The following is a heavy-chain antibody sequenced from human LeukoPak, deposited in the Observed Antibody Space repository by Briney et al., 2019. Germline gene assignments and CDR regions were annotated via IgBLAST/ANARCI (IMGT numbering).Heavy chain of an antibody. Sequence: GGSLRLSCAASGFSFSSYNMDWVRQTPGKGLEWISSITTSSTYTFYADSVKGRFTISRDNARNSLYLQMNSLRVEDTAVYYCARERNIVVVPAAIGRWTESDYWGQGTLVTVSS. CDR1: GFSFSSYN. J-gene: IGHJ4*02. CDR2: ITTSSTYT. CDR3: ARERNIVVVPAAIGRWTESDY. V-gene: IGHV3-21*01. D-gene: IGHD2-2*01.